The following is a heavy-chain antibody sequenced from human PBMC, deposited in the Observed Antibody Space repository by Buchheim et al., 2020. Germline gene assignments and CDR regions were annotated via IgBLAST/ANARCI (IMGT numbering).Heavy chain of an antibody. CDR3: ARQGADYYYYMDV. Sequence: QLQLQESGPGLVKPSETLSLTCTVSGGSISSSSYYWGWIRQPPGKGLEWIGSIHYSGSTYYNPSLKSRVTISVDTSKNKFYLKLSSVIAADSAVYYCARQGADYYYYMDVWGKGTT. J-gene: IGHJ6*03. V-gene: IGHV4-39*01. CDR1: GGSISSSSYY. CDR2: IHYSGST.